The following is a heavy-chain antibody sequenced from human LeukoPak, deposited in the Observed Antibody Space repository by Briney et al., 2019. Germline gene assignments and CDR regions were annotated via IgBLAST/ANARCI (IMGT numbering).Heavy chain of an antibody. Sequence: GESLKISCKGSGYSFTSYWIGWVRQMPGKGLEWMGIIYPGDSDTRYSPSFQGQVTISADKSISTACLQWSSLKASDTAMYYCARSPRAAADPFDIWGQGTMVTVSS. V-gene: IGHV5-51*01. J-gene: IGHJ3*02. D-gene: IGHD6-13*01. CDR3: ARSPRAAADPFDI. CDR1: GYSFTSYW. CDR2: IYPGDSDT.